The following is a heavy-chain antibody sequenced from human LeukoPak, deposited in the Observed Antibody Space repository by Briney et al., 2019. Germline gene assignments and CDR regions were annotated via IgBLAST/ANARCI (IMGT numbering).Heavy chain of an antibody. CDR1: GGSISSGGYY. CDR3: ARVENVIYYDSRAGAFDI. V-gene: IGHV4-31*03. CDR2: IYYSGST. Sequence: PSQTLSLTCTVSGGSISSGGYYWSWIRQHPGKGLEWIGYIYYSGSTYYNPSLKSRVTISVDTSKNQFSLKLSSVTAADTAVYYCARVENVIYYDSRAGAFDIRGQGTMVTVSS. J-gene: IGHJ3*02. D-gene: IGHD3-22*01.